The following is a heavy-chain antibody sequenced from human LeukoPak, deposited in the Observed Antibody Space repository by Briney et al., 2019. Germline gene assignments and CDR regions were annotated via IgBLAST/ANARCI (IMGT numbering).Heavy chain of an antibody. Sequence: GGSLRLSCAASGFTFSSYIMNWVRQAPGKGLEWVSSISSSSSYIYYSDSVKGRFTISRENAKNSLYLQMNSVRAEDTAVYYCASLYSSSWYVSDYWGQGTLVAVSS. J-gene: IGHJ4*02. CDR2: ISSSSSYI. D-gene: IGHD6-13*01. V-gene: IGHV3-21*01. CDR1: GFTFSSYI. CDR3: ASLYSSSWYVSDY.